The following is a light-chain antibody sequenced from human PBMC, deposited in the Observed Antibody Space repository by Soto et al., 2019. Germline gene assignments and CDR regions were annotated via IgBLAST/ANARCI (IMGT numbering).Light chain of an antibody. V-gene: IGKV3-11*01. Sequence: EIVLTHSPATLSLSPCKRATLSCRASQSVSNFLAWYQQKAGQAPRLLIYDTSNRAGGIPARFSGSGSGTEFTLTISSLQSEDFAVYYCQQYHNWLTFGGGTKVDI. J-gene: IGKJ4*01. CDR1: QSVSNF. CDR2: DTS. CDR3: QQYHNWLT.